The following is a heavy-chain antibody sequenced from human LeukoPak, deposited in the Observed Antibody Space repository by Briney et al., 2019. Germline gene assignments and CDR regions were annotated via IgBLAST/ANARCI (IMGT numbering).Heavy chain of an antibody. CDR1: GGSISSGDYY. D-gene: IGHD6-13*01. J-gene: IGHJ4*02. CDR2: IYYSGST. Sequence: PSQTLSLTCTVSGGSISSGDYYWSWIRQPPGKGLEWIGYIYYSGSTNYNPSLKSRVTISVDTSKNQFSLKLSSVTAADTAVYYCAREGSSWNPPDNWGQGTLVTVSS. V-gene: IGHV4-61*08. CDR3: AREGSSWNPPDN.